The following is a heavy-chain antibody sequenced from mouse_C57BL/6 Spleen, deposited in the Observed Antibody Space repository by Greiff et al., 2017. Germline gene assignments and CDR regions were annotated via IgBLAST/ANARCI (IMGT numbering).Heavy chain of an antibody. D-gene: IGHD1-1*01. V-gene: IGHV14-2*01. CDR3: AGPYSYGSSY. CDR1: GFNIKDYY. Sequence: EVKLVESGAELVKPGASVKLSCTASGFNIKDYYMHWVKQRTEQGLEWIGRIDPEDGENKYDPKFQGKATLTADTSSTTASLQLSSLTSATTAVYICAGPYSYGSSYWGQGTLVTVSA. CDR2: IDPEDGEN. J-gene: IGHJ3*01.